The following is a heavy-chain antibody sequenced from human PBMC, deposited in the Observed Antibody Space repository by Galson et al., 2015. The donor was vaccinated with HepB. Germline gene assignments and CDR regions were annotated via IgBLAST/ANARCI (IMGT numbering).Heavy chain of an antibody. V-gene: IGHV1-2*06. CDR1: GYTFSAAYY. CDR2: NTPSSGGT. CDR3: VGSKRFGALDY. J-gene: IGHJ4*02. Sequence: SVKVSCKASGYTFSAAYYIDWVRHSPGQGLEWMGRNTPSSGGTNYAQKFQGRITVTRDTSISTVSMELTRLRSDDTALYYCVGSKRFGALDYWGQGTPVTVPS. D-gene: IGHD3-3*01.